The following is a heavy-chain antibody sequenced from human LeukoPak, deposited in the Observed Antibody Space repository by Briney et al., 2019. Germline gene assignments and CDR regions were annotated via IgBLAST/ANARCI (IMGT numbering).Heavy chain of an antibody. CDR1: GGSISSYY. Sequence: RPSETLSFTCTVSGGSISSYYWSWIRQPPGKGLEWIGYIYYSGSTNYNPSLKSRVTISVDTSKNQFSLKLSSVTAADTAVYYCARSPSWGYYDSSAYYFDYWGQGTLVTVSS. CDR2: IYYSGST. D-gene: IGHD3-22*01. J-gene: IGHJ4*02. CDR3: ARSPSWGYYDSSAYYFDY. V-gene: IGHV4-59*01.